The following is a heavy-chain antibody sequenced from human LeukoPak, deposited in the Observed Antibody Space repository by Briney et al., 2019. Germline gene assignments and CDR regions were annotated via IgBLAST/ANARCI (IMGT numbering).Heavy chain of an antibody. CDR2: ISWNSGSI. CDR1: GFTFDDYA. J-gene: IGHJ6*02. Sequence: PGGSLRLSCAASGFTFDDYAMHWVRQAPGKGLEWVSGISWNSGSIGYADPVKGRFTISRDNAKNSLYLQMNSLRAEDTALYYCAKGTVGALYYYYGMDVWGQGTTVTVSS. D-gene: IGHD1-26*01. CDR3: AKGTVGALYYYYGMDV. V-gene: IGHV3-9*01.